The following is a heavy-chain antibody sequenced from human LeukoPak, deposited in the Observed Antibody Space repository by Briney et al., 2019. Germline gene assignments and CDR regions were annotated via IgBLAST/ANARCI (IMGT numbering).Heavy chain of an antibody. CDR2: ISYDGSNK. CDR3: ARAGGLEWLLPYYFDY. Sequence: GGSLRLSCAASGFTFSSYAIHWVRQAPGKELEWVAVISYDGSNKYYADSVKGRFTISRDNSKNTLYLQMNSLRAEDTAVYYCARAGGLEWLLPYYFDYWGQGTLVTVSS. D-gene: IGHD3-3*01. CDR1: GFTFSSYA. V-gene: IGHV3-30-3*01. J-gene: IGHJ4*02.